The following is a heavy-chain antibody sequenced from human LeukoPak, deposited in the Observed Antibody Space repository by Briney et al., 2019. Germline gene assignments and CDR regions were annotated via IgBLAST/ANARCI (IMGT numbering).Heavy chain of an antibody. CDR2: ISSSSSYI. CDR3: VLLRNPGGWFDP. CDR1: GFTFSSYS. D-gene: IGHD2-15*01. V-gene: IGHV3-21*01. Sequence: PGGSLRLSCAASGFTFSSYSMNWVRQAPGKGLEWVSSISSSSSYIYYADSVKGRFTISRDNAKNSLYLQMNSLRAEDTAVYCCVLLRNPGGWFDPWGQGTLVTVSS. J-gene: IGHJ5*02.